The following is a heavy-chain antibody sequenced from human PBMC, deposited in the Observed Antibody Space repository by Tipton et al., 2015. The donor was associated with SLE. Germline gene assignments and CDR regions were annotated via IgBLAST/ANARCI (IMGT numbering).Heavy chain of an antibody. J-gene: IGHJ1*01. CDR2: INHSGSP. CDR3: ARSGYGRGSFFHH. Sequence: TLSLTCTVSGGSVSSNNYYWSWIRQSPVRGLEWIGEINHSGSPNYNPSLKSRVTISVHTLKNQFSLKLNSVTAADTAMYYCARSGYGRGSFFHHWGQGTRVTVSS. CDR1: GGSVSSNNYY. V-gene: IGHV4-39*01. D-gene: IGHD5-12*01.